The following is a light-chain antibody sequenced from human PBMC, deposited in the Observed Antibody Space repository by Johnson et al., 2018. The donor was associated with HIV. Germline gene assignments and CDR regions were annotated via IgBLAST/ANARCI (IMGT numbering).Light chain of an antibody. V-gene: IGLV1-51*01. Sequence: QSVLTQPPSVSAAPGQKVTISCSGSSSDMGKYAISWYQRLPGTAPKLLIYDNTKRPSGIPDRFSGSKSDASATLAITGLQTGDEADYYCGTWDNSLTAYVFGTGTKVTV. CDR3: GTWDNSLTAYV. CDR1: SSDMGKYA. CDR2: DNT. J-gene: IGLJ1*01.